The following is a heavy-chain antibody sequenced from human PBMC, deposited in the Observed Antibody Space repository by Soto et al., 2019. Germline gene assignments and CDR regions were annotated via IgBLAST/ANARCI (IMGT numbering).Heavy chain of an antibody. Sequence: SETLSLTCTVSGGSISSGGYYWSWIRQHPGKGLEWIGYIYYSGSTYYNPSLKSRVTISVDTSKNQFSLKLSSVTAEDTAVYYCARDALELRAFDIWGLGTMVTVSS. CDR1: GGSISSGGYY. V-gene: IGHV4-31*03. CDR2: IYYSGST. CDR3: ARDALELRAFDI. J-gene: IGHJ3*02. D-gene: IGHD1-7*01.